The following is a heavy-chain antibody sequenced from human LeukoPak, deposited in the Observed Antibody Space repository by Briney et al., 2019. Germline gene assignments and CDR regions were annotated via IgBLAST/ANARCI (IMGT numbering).Heavy chain of an antibody. Sequence: GGSLRLSCAASGFTFSSYAMSWVRQAPGKGLEWVSAISGSGGSTYYADSVKGRFTISRDNSKNTLYLQMNSLRAEDTAVYYCARVTTVAGTEYFDYWGQGTLVTVSS. J-gene: IGHJ4*02. V-gene: IGHV3-23*01. CDR3: ARVTTVAGTEYFDY. CDR1: GFTFSSYA. CDR2: ISGSGGST. D-gene: IGHD6-19*01.